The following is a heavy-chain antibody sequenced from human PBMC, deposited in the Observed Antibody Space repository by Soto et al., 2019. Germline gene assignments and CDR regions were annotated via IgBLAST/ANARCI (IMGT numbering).Heavy chain of an antibody. CDR2: ISAYNGNT. D-gene: IGHD2-21*02. Sequence: ASVKVSCKASGYTFTSYGISWVRQAPGQGLEWMGWISAYNGNTNYAQKLQGRVTMTTDTSTSTAYMELRSLRSDDTAVYYCARDGRPSALPNIVVVTASLFDYWGQGTLVTVSS. CDR3: ARDGRPSALPNIVVVTASLFDY. J-gene: IGHJ4*02. V-gene: IGHV1-18*01. CDR1: GYTFTSYG.